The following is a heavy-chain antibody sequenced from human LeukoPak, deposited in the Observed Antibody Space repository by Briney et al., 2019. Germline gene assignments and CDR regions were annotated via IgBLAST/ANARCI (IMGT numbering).Heavy chain of an antibody. CDR3: ARGVPWLDP. J-gene: IGHJ5*02. V-gene: IGHV4-59*01. Sequence: PSETLSLTCTVSGGSISSYYWSWIRQPPGKGLEWIGYIYSSGSTNYNPSLKSRVTISVDTSKNQFSLNLTSVTAADTAVYYCARGVPWLDPWGQGTLVTVSS. D-gene: IGHD2-2*01. CDR2: IYSSGST. CDR1: GGSISSYY.